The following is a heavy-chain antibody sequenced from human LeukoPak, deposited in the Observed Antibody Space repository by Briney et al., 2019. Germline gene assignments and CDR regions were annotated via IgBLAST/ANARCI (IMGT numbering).Heavy chain of an antibody. Sequence: GGSLRLSCAASGFTFSTYWMHWVRQAPGKGLVWVSRVNGDGSSTNYADSVKGRFTISRDNSKNTLYLQMNSLRAEDTAVYYCARKTGTYYYYYGMDVWGQGTTVTVSS. CDR3: ARKTGTYYYYYGMDV. CDR2: VNGDGSST. CDR1: GFTFSTYW. J-gene: IGHJ6*02. V-gene: IGHV3-74*01. D-gene: IGHD1-1*01.